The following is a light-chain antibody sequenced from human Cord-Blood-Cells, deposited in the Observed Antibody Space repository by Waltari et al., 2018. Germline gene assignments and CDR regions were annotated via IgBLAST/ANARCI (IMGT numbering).Light chain of an antibody. CDR3: SSYTGSSTVV. V-gene: IGLV2-14*01. Sequence: QSALTQPASVSGSPGQSITISCTGTSSDVGGYNYVSWYQQHPGKAPKLMIYDVSKRPSGVSIRFSGSKSGNTASLTISGLQAEDEADYYCSSYTGSSTVVFGGGTKLTVL. CDR1: SSDVGGYNY. CDR2: DVS. J-gene: IGLJ2*01.